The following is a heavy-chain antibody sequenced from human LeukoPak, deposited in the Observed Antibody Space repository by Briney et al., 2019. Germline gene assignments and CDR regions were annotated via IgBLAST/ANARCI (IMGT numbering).Heavy chain of an antibody. Sequence: GRSLRLSCAASGFTFSSYGMHWVRQAPGKGLEWVAVIWYDGSNKYYADSVKGRFTISRDNSKNTLYLQMNSLRAEDTAVYYCARAPPDPLRLFDYWGQGTLVTVSS. CDR1: GFTFSSYG. CDR3: ARAPPDPLRLFDY. D-gene: IGHD5-12*01. CDR2: IWYDGSNK. J-gene: IGHJ4*02. V-gene: IGHV3-33*01.